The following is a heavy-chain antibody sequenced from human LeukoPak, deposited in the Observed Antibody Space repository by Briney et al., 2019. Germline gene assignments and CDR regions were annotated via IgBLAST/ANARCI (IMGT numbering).Heavy chain of an antibody. CDR3: ARGGPAARGMSNFDN. CDR1: GFTFSSYS. D-gene: IGHD2-2*01. Sequence: GGSLRLSCAASGFTFSSYSMNWVRQAPGKGLEWVSSISSSSGYIYYADSVKGRFTISRDNAKNSLYLQMNSLRAEDTALYYCARGGPAARGMSNFDNWGQGTLVTVSS. V-gene: IGHV3-21*01. CDR2: ISSSSGYI. J-gene: IGHJ4*02.